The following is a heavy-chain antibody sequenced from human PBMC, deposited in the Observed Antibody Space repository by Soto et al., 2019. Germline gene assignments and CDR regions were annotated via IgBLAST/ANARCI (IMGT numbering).Heavy chain of an antibody. Sequence: ASVKVSCKASGYTFTGYYMHWVRQAPGQGLEWMGWINPNSGGTNYAQKFQGWVTMTRDTSISTAYMELSRLRSDDTAVYYCARARAQRRYCSGGSCYPNWFDPWGQGTLVTVSS. V-gene: IGHV1-2*04. CDR3: ARARAQRRYCSGGSCYPNWFDP. D-gene: IGHD2-15*01. J-gene: IGHJ5*02. CDR1: GYTFTGYY. CDR2: INPNSGGT.